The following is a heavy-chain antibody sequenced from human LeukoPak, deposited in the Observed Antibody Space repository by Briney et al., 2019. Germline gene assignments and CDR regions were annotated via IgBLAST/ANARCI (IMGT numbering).Heavy chain of an antibody. CDR1: GYTFTGFY. V-gene: IGHV1-2*02. J-gene: IGHJ6*03. CDR3: ARGRYYYGSEIGYYYYYYMDV. Sequence: GASVKVSCKASGYTFTGFYMHWVRQAPGQGLEWMGWINPNSGGTNYAQKFQGRVTMTRDTSISTAYMELSRLRSDDTAVYYCARGRYYYGSEIGYYYYYYMDVWGKGTTVTVSS. D-gene: IGHD3-10*01. CDR2: INPNSGGT.